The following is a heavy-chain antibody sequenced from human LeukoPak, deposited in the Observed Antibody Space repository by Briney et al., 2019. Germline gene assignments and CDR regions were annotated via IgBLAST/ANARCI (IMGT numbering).Heavy chain of an antibody. D-gene: IGHD6-13*01. Sequence: SVKVSCKASGYTFTSYGISWVRQAPGQGLEWMGWISAYNGNTNYAQKLQGRVTMTTDTSTSTAYMELRSLRSDDTAVYYCARWDFIAAAGSFDYWGQGTLVTVSS. CDR2: ISAYNGNT. J-gene: IGHJ4*02. CDR1: GYTFTSYG. V-gene: IGHV1-18*01. CDR3: ARWDFIAAAGSFDY.